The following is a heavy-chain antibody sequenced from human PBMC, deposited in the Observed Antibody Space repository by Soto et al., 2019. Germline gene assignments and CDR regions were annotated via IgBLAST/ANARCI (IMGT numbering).Heavy chain of an antibody. CDR1: AVSEFSFSDQY. D-gene: IGHD2-15*01. CDR2: TRNRVNSFST. J-gene: IGHJ4*02. Sequence: VEVEESGGGLVLPGGSLKLSCAVSAVSEFSFSDQYMDWVRQAPGKGLEWVGRTRNRVNSFSTAYAASVQGRFTISRDDSKNTVYLQMNRLKTEDTAVYYCPRVDPSAKSPDYWGQGTLVTVSS. V-gene: IGHV3-72*01. CDR3: PRVDPSAKSPDY.